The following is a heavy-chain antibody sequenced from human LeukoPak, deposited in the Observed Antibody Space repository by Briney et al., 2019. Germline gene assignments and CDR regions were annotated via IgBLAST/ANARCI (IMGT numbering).Heavy chain of an antibody. J-gene: IGHJ4*02. V-gene: IGHV1-46*01. CDR1: GYTFTNNY. CDR3: ARDQEGFDY. CDR2: IYPRDGST. Sequence: AASVKVSCKASGYTFTNNYLHWVRQAPGQGLEWMGMIYPRDGSTSYAQNFQGRVTVTRGTSTTTVHMELRGLRSEDTAVYYCARDQEGFDYWGQGTVVTVSS.